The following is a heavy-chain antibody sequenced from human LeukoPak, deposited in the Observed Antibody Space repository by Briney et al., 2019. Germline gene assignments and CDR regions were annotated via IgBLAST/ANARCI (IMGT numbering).Heavy chain of an antibody. CDR2: INHSGST. V-gene: IGHV4-34*01. CDR1: GGSFSGYY. CDR3: ATYYGGNSFDY. J-gene: IGHJ4*02. D-gene: IGHD4-23*01. Sequence: SETLSLTCAVYGGSFSGYYWSWIRQPPGKGLEWIGEINHSGSTNCNPSLKSRVTISVDTSKNQFSLKLSSVTAADTAVYYCATYYGGNSFDYWGQGTLVTVSS.